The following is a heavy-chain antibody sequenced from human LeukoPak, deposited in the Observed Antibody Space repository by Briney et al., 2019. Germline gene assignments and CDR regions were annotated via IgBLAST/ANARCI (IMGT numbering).Heavy chain of an antibody. D-gene: IGHD5-12*01. CDR3: ASGGYSGYDWKDY. J-gene: IGHJ4*02. CDR2: INHSGST. CDR1: GGSFSGYY. V-gene: IGHV4-34*01. Sequence: KPSETLSLTCAVYGGSFSGYYWSWIRQPPGKGLEWIGEINHSGSTNYNPSLKSRVTISVDTSKNQFSLKLSSVTAADTAVYYCASGGYSGYDWKDYWGQGTLVTVSS.